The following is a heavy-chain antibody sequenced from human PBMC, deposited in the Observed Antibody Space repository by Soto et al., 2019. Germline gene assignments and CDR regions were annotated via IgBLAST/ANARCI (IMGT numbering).Heavy chain of an antibody. CDR1: GDSISTYN. CDR2: IYYSGVT. CDR3: AKHDFGVVNTWFAP. J-gene: IGHJ5*02. V-gene: IGHV4-59*08. Sequence: SETLSLTCTVSGDSISTYNWGWIRQPPGKGLEWIGCIYYSGVTNYNPSLKSRVTISVDTPKNQLSLKLNSVTAADTAVYYCAKHDFGVVNTWFAPWGKGTLVTVSS. D-gene: IGHD3-3*01.